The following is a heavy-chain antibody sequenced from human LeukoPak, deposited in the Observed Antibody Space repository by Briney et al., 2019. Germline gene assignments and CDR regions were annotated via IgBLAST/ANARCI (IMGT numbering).Heavy chain of an antibody. CDR1: GGTFSSYA. J-gene: IGHJ3*02. Sequence: ASVKVSCKASGGTFSSYAISWVRQAPGQGLEWMGGIIPIFGTANYAQKFQGRVTITADESTSTAYMELSSLRSEDTAVYYCARDDGGAAVYCSSTSCYATGGLGIWGQGTMVTVSS. CDR3: ARDDGGAAVYCSSTSCYATGGLGI. D-gene: IGHD2-2*01. V-gene: IGHV1-69*13. CDR2: IIPIFGTA.